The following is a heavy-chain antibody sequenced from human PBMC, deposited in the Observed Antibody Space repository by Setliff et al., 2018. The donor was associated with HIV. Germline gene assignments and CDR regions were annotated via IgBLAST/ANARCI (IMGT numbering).Heavy chain of an antibody. CDR2: IYHSGNT. V-gene: IGHV4-38-2*02. D-gene: IGHD2-21*02. Sequence: PSETLSLTCTVSGDSISSDFYWGWIRQPPGKGLGWIGSIYHSGNTYYMPSLQSRVTISVDMSKNQFSLNRNSVTAADTAVYYCARGQGCGGGCHYAFEMWGQGTMVTVSS. J-gene: IGHJ3*02. CDR3: ARGQGCGGGCHYAFEM. CDR1: GDSISSDFY.